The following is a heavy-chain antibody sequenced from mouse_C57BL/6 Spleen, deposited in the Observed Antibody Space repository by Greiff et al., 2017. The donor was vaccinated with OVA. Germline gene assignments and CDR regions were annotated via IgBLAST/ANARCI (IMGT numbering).Heavy chain of an antibody. J-gene: IGHJ2*01. CDR1: GYSITSGYY. V-gene: IGHV3-6*01. D-gene: IGHD2-3*01. Sequence: EVQLQQSGPGLVKPSQSLSLTCSVTGYSITSGYYWNWIRQFPGNKLEWMGYISYDGSNNYNPSLKNRISITRDTSKNQFFLKLNSVTTEDTATYDCARYDGYLHYFDYWGQGTTLTVSS. CDR3: ARYDGYLHYFDY. CDR2: ISYDGSN.